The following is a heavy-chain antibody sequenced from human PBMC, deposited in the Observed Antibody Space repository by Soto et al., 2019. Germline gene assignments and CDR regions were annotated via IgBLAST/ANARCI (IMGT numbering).Heavy chain of an antibody. CDR3: AKALSGSYYFAFDI. D-gene: IGHD1-26*01. J-gene: IGHJ3*02. V-gene: IGHV3-23*01. Sequence: EVQLLESGGNLVQPGGSLRLSCAASGFTFSSYAMSWVRQAAGKGLEWVSTISGSGDSTYYADSVKGRFTISRDNSKNTLYLQMNSLRAEDTAVYYCAKALSGSYYFAFDIWGQGTMVTVSS. CDR2: ISGSGDST. CDR1: GFTFSSYA.